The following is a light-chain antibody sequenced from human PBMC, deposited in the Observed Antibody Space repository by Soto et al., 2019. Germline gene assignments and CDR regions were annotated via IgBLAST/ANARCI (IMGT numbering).Light chain of an antibody. CDR3: QQYGSSLSIT. CDR2: GAS. Sequence: EIVLTQSPGTLSLSPGEIATLSCRASQSVSSSYLAWYQQKPGQAPRLLIYGASSRATGIPDRFSGSGSGTAFTLTISRLEPEDFAVYYCQQYGSSLSITFGQGTRLEIK. J-gene: IGKJ5*01. CDR1: QSVSSSY. V-gene: IGKV3-20*01.